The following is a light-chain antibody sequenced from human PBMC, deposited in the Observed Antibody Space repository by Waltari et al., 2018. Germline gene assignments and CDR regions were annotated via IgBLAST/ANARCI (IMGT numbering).Light chain of an antibody. J-gene: IGKJ1*01. Sequence: DIQMTQSPSTLSASVGDRVTITCRASQNINIWLAWYQQRPGKAPNLLIYKASSLESGVPSRFSGSGSGTEFTLTITSLQPDDFATSYCQQYNTYRTFGQGTKVEIK. CDR1: QNINIW. CDR3: QQYNTYRT. CDR2: KAS. V-gene: IGKV1-5*03.